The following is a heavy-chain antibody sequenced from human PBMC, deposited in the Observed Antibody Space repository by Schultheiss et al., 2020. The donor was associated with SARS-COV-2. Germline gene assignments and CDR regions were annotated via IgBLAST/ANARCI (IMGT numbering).Heavy chain of an antibody. V-gene: IGHV3-33*01. D-gene: IGHD6-6*01. CDR2: IWFNGNTK. Sequence: GGSLRLSCAASGFTFSSYGMHWVRQAPGKGLEWVAVIWFNGNTKYYADSVKGRFTISRDNSKNTLYLQMNSLRAEDTAVYYCARELSIAASYYYYGMDVWGQGTTVTVSS. J-gene: IGHJ6*02. CDR3: ARELSIAASYYYYGMDV. CDR1: GFTFSSYG.